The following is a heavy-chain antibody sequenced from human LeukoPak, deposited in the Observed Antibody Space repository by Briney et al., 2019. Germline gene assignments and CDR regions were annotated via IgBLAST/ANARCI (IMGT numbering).Heavy chain of an antibody. D-gene: IGHD3-22*01. CDR2: IYYSGST. Sequence: SETLSLTCTVSGGSISSYYWSWIRQPPGKGLEWIGYIYYSGSTNYNPSLKSRVTISVDTSKNQFSLELSSVTAADTAVYYCARGPPIGGYYYLIWGQGTMVTVSS. CDR3: ARGPPIGGYYYLI. CDR1: GGSISSYY. J-gene: IGHJ3*02. V-gene: IGHV4-59*01.